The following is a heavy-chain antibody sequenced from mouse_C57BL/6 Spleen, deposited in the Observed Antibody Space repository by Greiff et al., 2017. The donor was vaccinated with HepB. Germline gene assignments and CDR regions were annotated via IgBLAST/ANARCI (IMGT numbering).Heavy chain of an antibody. V-gene: IGHV1-55*01. CDR1: GYTFTSYW. Sequence: QVQLQQSGAELVKPGASVKMSCKASGYTFTSYWITWVKQRPGQGLEWIGDIYPGSGSTNYNEKFKSKATLTVDTSSSTAYMQLSSLTSEDSAVYYCARWLTYYSNYAMDYWGQGTSVTVSS. J-gene: IGHJ4*01. CDR2: IYPGSGST. CDR3: ARWLTYYSNYAMDY. D-gene: IGHD2-5*01.